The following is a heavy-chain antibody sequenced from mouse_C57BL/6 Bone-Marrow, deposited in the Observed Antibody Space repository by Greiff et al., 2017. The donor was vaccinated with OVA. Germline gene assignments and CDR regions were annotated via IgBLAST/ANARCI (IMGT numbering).Heavy chain of an antibody. J-gene: IGHJ1*03. D-gene: IGHD1-1*01. V-gene: IGHV1-76*01. CDR1: GYTFTDYY. Sequence: VQLQQSGAELVRPGASVKLSCKASGYTFTDYYINWVKQRPGQGLEWIARIYPGSGNTYYNEKFKGKATLTAEKSSSTAYMQLSSLTSEDSAVYFCARNGYYYGSSYGYFDVWGTGTTVTVSS. CDR3: ARNGYYYGSSYGYFDV. CDR2: IYPGSGNT.